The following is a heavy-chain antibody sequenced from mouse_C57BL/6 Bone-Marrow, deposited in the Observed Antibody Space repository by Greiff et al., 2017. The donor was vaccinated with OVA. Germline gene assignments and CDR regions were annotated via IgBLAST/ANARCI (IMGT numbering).Heavy chain of an antibody. CDR2: ISDGGSYT. J-gene: IGHJ2*01. Sequence: EVQGVESGGGLVKPGGSLKLSCAASGFTFSSYAMSWVRQTPEKRLEWVATISDGGSYTYYPDNVKGRFTISRDNAKNNLYLQMSHLKSEDTAMYYCARDGTVVSGDYWGQGTTLTVSS. CDR3: ARDGTVVSGDY. V-gene: IGHV5-4*01. D-gene: IGHD1-1*01. CDR1: GFTFSSYA.